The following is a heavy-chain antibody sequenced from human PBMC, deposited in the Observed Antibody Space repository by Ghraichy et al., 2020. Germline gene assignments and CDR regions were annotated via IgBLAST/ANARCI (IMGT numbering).Heavy chain of an antibody. CDR3: ARYLMGRPYTGCDY. V-gene: IGHV3-23*01. Sequence: GGSLNLSCAASGFTFSTHAMTWVRQPPGKGLEWVSAISASGDGTYYADSVGGRFIISRDNSKNTLFLQMNSLRAEDAAIYYCARYLMGRPYTGCDYRGQGTLVTVSS. CDR2: ISASGDGT. D-gene: IGHD5-12*01. J-gene: IGHJ4*02. CDR1: GFTFSTHA.